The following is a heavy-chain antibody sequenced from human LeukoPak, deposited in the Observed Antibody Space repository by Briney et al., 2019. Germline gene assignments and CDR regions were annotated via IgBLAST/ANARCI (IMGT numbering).Heavy chain of an antibody. D-gene: IGHD6-19*01. CDR3: ARHVGSVPAVAGHFDY. Sequence: SETLSLTCTVSGGSISSYYWSWIRQPPGKGLEWIGYIYYSGSTNYNPSLKSRVTISVDTSKNQFPLKLSSVTAADTAVYYCARHVGSVPAVAGHFDYWGQGTLVTVSS. CDR1: GGSISSYY. J-gene: IGHJ4*02. CDR2: IYYSGST. V-gene: IGHV4-59*08.